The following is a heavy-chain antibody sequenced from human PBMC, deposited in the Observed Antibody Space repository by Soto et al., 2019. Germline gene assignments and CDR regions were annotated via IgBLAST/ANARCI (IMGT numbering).Heavy chain of an antibody. J-gene: IGHJ4*02. CDR2: ISSHGRHQ. CDR3: AKDLGSSGWEYFDH. D-gene: IGHD6-19*01. Sequence: ESGGGMVPPGKSLRLSCTGSGFNFGNFVVHWVRQTPVKGLEWVAVISSHGRHQYYSDSVKGRFTISRDNSNNTVHLQLSSLRLEDTAVYYCAKDLGSSGWEYFDHWGQGTLVTVSS. V-gene: IGHV3-30*18. CDR1: GFNFGNFV.